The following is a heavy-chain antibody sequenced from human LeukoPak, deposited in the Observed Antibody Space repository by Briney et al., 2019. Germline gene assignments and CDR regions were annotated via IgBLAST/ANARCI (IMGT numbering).Heavy chain of an antibody. CDR3: ARYDFWTGSSSVGAKDV. V-gene: IGHV4-59*01. D-gene: IGHD3-3*01. Sequence: SETLSLTCTVSGGSISDYYWNWIRQPPGKGLEWIGNIHYSGSTNYNPSLKSRVTISVDTSKNQFSLKLSSVTAADTAVYFCARYDFWTGSSSVGAKDVWGQGTTVTVSS. J-gene: IGHJ6*02. CDR2: IHYSGST. CDR1: GGSISDYY.